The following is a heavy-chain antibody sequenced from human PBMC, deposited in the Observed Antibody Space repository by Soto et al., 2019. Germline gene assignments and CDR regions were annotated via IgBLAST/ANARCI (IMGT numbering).Heavy chain of an antibody. CDR3: VRTACVINNCSYSGAR. J-gene: IGHJ4*02. Sequence: QGQLVESGGGVVQPGRSLRLSCVASGFDFKTYGMHWVRQAPGKGLEWVAVIGFDGTNIHYSDSVRGRFSISRDNSENTVSMQMNSLRVEDTALYYCVRTACVINNCSYSGARWGQGTLVTV. CDR2: IGFDGTNI. CDR1: GFDFKTYG. D-gene: IGHD1-26*01. V-gene: IGHV3-33*01.